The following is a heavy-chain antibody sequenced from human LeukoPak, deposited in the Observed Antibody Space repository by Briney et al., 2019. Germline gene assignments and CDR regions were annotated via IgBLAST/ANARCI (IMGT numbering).Heavy chain of an antibody. CDR3: ARDPAYSSFDY. D-gene: IGHD6-13*01. CDR2: INQDGSVK. J-gene: IGHJ4*02. CDR1: GFTLSSFW. Sequence: GGSLRLSCAASGFTLSSFWMTWVRQAPGKGLEFMSNINQDGSVKNYVDSVKGRFTISRDNAKNSLYLQMDSPGVDDTAVYYCARDPAYSSFDYWGQGALVIVSS. V-gene: IGHV3-7*01.